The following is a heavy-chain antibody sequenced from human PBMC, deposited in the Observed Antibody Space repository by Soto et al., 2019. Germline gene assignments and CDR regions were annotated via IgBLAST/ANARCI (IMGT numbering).Heavy chain of an antibody. CDR3: AKNIVVVVAATSHWFDP. CDR1: GGTFSSYA. CDR2: IIPIFGTA. V-gene: IGHV1-69*12. D-gene: IGHD2-15*01. J-gene: IGHJ5*02. Sequence: QVQLVQSGAEVKKPGSSVKVSCKASGGTFSSYAISWVRQAPGQGLEWMGGIIPIFGTANNAKKFQGRVTITADESTSTAYMELSSLRAEDTAVYYCAKNIVVVVAATSHWFDPWGQGNLVTVSS.